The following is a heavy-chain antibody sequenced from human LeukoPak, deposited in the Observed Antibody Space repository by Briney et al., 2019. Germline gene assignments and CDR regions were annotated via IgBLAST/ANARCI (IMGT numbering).Heavy chain of an antibody. CDR1: GFTFGDYY. J-gene: IGHJ4*02. V-gene: IGHV3-11*01. CDR2: IRSNYSNI. D-gene: IGHD6-13*01. CDR3: ARGGEYSSSWYGNLNY. Sequence: GGSLRLSCAASGFTFGDYYMSWIRQAPGKGLEWVSYIRSNYSNIYYDSSVKGRYTISRDNDKNSLYLQMNSKRAEDTAVYYCARGGEYSSSWYGNLNYWGQGTLVTVSS.